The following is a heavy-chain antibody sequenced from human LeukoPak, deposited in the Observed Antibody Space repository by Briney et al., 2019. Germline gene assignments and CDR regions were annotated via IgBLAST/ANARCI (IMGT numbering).Heavy chain of an antibody. J-gene: IGHJ6*02. CDR1: GGSISNSHYY. D-gene: IGHD2-15*01. CDR2: IYYDGNT. Sequence: SETLSLTCSVSGGSISNSHYYLVWIRQPPGKGLEWVGSIYYDGNTYYNPSPKSRVTISVDTSKNQFSLKLSSVTAADTAIYYCARRSHCTGGSCPPVWGQGATVTVSS. CDR3: ARRSHCTGGSCPPV. V-gene: IGHV4-39*01.